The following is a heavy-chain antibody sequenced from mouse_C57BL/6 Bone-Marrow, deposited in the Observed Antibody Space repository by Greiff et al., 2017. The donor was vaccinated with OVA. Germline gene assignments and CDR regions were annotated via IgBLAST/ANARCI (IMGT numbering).Heavy chain of an antibody. CDR2: ISDGGSYT. CDR3: AREEGYYGAWFAY. V-gene: IGHV5-4*01. CDR1: GFTFSSYA. J-gene: IGHJ3*01. Sequence: DVMLVESGGGLVKPGGSLKLSCAASGFTFSSYAMSWVRQTPEKRLEWVATISDGGSYTYYPDNVKGRFTISRDNAKNNLYLQMSHLKSEDTAMYYCAREEGYYGAWFAYWGQGTLVTVSA. D-gene: IGHD1-1*01.